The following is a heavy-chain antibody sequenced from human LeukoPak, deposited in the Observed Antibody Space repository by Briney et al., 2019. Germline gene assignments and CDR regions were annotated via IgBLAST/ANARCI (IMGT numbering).Heavy chain of an antibody. Sequence: ASVKVSCKASGYTFTGYYMHWVRQAPGQGLEWMGWINPNSGGTNYAQKFQGRVTMTRDTSISTAYMELSRLRSGDTAVYYCARAYRYSKSNWFDPWGQGTLVTVSS. CDR2: INPNSGGT. CDR3: ARAYRYSKSNWFDP. D-gene: IGHD5-18*01. J-gene: IGHJ5*02. CDR1: GYTFTGYY. V-gene: IGHV1-2*02.